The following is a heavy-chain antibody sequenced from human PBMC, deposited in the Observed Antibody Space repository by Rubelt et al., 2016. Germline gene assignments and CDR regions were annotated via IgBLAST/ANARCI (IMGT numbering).Heavy chain of an antibody. D-gene: IGHD1-1*01. J-gene: IGHJ4*02. CDR1: GFTFSSYG. CDR3: ARDLTLDRPDYFDC. V-gene: IGHV3-30*03. CDR2: TSIDGRIT. Sequence: QVQLVESGGGVVQPGRSLRLSCAASGFTFSSYGMHCVRQAPGKGLAWVAVTSIDGRITYSADSVKGRFTFSRNNSQNTLYLQMNSLRAEDTAVYYCARDLTLDRPDYFDCWGQGTLVTVSS.